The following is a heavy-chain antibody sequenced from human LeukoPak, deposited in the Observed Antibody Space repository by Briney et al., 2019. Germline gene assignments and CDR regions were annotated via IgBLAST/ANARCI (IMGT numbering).Heavy chain of an antibody. D-gene: IGHD3-9*01. CDR2: IYWDDDK. CDR3: VQHSGYFDWLSRAFDI. V-gene: IGHV2-5*02. CDR1: GFSLSTSGMA. J-gene: IGHJ3*02. Sequence: SGPTLVKPTQTLTLTCTFSGFSLSTSGMAVGWIRQPPGKALEWLALIYWDDDKRYSPSLKSRLTITKDTSKNQVVLTMTNMDPVDTATYYCVQHSGYFDWLSRAFDIWGQGTMVTVSS.